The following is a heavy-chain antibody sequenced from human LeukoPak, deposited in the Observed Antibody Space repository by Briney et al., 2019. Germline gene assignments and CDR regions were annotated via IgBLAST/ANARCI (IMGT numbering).Heavy chain of an antibody. J-gene: IGHJ5*02. Sequence: ASVKVSCKASGYTFTDYYMHWVGQAPGQGPEWMGWINSNSGATNYAQKFQGRVTMTRDTSISTAYMELSRLRSDDTAVYYCARGIVVVVAATGWFDPWGQGTLVTVSS. CDR3: ARGIVVVVAATGWFDP. CDR2: INSNSGAT. D-gene: IGHD2-15*01. V-gene: IGHV1-2*02. CDR1: GYTFTDYY.